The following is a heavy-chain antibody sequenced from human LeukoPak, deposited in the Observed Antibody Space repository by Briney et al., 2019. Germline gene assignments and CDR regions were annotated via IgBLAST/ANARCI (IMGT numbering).Heavy chain of an antibody. CDR1: GFTVSSNY. CDR2: IYSRGST. D-gene: IGHD5-18*01. CDR3: ARDGYSYGYYYYYMDV. Sequence: GGSLRLSCAASGFTVSSNYMSWVRQAPGKGLEWVSVIYSRGSTYYADSVKGRFTISRHNSKNTLYLQMNSLRAEDTAVYYCARDGYSYGYYYYYMDVWGKGTTVTVSS. J-gene: IGHJ6*03. V-gene: IGHV3-53*01.